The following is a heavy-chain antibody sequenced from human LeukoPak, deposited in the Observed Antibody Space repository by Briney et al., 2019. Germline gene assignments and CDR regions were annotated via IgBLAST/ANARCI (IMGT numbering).Heavy chain of an antibody. Sequence: PSETLSLTCTVSGGSISSYYWSWIRQPPGKGLEWVGYIYYSGSTNYNPSLKSRVTISVDTSKNQFSLKLSSVTAADTAVYYCAGHGIAVAGRNYYYYYMDVWGKGTTVTVS. CDR2: IYYSGST. J-gene: IGHJ6*03. D-gene: IGHD6-19*01. CDR1: GGSISSYY. CDR3: AGHGIAVAGRNYYYYYMDV. V-gene: IGHV4-59*08.